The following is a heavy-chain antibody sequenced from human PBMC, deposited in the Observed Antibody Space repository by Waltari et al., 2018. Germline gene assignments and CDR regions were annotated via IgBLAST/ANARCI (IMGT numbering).Heavy chain of an antibody. CDR1: GGSISSYY. CDR2: IYYSGST. CDR3: ARDQGAFDI. Sequence: QVQLQESGPGLVKPSETLSLTCTVSGGSISSYYWSWIRQPPGKGLEWIGYIYYSGSTYYNPSLKSRVTISVDTSKNQFSLKLSSVTAADTAVYYCARDQGAFDIWGQGTMVTVSS. J-gene: IGHJ3*02. V-gene: IGHV4-59*12.